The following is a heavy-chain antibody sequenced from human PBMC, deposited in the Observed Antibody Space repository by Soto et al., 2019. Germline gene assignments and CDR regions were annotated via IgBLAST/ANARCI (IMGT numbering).Heavy chain of an antibody. CDR1: GDSVSRNGVA. CDR3: VRGQHSSFYY. CDR2: TYYRSKWSS. V-gene: IGHV6-1*01. D-gene: IGHD3-3*02. J-gene: IGHJ4*02. Sequence: QVQLRQSGPGLVKPSQTLSLTCAISGDSVSRNGVAWNWIRQSPSRGLEWLGRTYYRSKWSSDYSVSLKSRITINPDPSKSQVSPQLNSVAPEEPAVYHRVRGQHSSFYYRGQGTLVTVSS.